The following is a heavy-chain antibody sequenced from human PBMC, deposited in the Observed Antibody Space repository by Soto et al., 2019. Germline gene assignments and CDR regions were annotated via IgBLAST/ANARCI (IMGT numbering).Heavy chain of an antibody. CDR2: TYYRSKWYN. CDR3: ARVRIPAAPEDYYYGMDV. CDR1: GDSVSSNSAA. V-gene: IGHV6-1*01. J-gene: IGHJ6*02. Sequence: SQTLSLTCDISGDSVSSNSAAWNWIRQSPSRGLEWLGRTYYRSKWYNDYAVSVKSRITINPDTSKNQFSLQLNSVTPEDTAVYYCARVRIPAAPEDYYYGMDVWGQGTTVTVSS. D-gene: IGHD2-2*01.